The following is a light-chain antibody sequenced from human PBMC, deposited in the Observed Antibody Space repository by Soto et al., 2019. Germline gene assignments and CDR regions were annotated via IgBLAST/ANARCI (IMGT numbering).Light chain of an antibody. CDR3: CSYAGRYIYV. CDR1: NSDVGTYNY. Sequence: QSALTQPRSVSGSPGQSVTISCTGTNSDVGTYNYVSWYQQHPGKAPKLMIYDVTKRPSGVPDRFSGSKSGNTASLTISGLQADDEAEYYCCSYAGRYIYVFGTGTKLTVL. CDR2: DVT. J-gene: IGLJ1*01. V-gene: IGLV2-11*01.